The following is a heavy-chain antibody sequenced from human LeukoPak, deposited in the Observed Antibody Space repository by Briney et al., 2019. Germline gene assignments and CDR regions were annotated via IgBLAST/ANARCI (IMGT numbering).Heavy chain of an antibody. Sequence: GGSLRLSCAASGFTFSSSWILWVRQAPGKGLVWVSRIKTDGSGGSTTSYADSVKGRFTISRDNAKKTLFLQMNSLRAEDTAVYYCAKERAGAGEYWGQGTLVTVSA. CDR2: IKTDGSGGSTT. V-gene: IGHV3-74*01. D-gene: IGHD6-13*01. CDR3: AKERAGAGEY. J-gene: IGHJ4*02. CDR1: GFTFSSSW.